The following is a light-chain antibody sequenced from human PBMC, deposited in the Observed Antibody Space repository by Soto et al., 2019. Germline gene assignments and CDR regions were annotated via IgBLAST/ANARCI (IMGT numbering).Light chain of an antibody. V-gene: IGLV1-40*01. J-gene: IGLJ2*01. CDR3: QSYDSSLSGVV. CDR1: SSNIGAGYD. CDR2: GST. Sequence: QSVLTQPPSVSGAPGQRVTISCTGNSSNIGAGYDVHWYQQLPGTAPKLLIYGSTNRPSGVPDRFSGSKSGTSASLAITGLQAEDEADYYCQSYDSSLSGVVFGGGTKLTVL.